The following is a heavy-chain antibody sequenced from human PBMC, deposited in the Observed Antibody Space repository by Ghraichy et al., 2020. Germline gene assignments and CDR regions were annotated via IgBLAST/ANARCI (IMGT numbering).Heavy chain of an antibody. CDR1: GFTFSSYG. Sequence: GGSLRLSCAASGFTFSSYGMHWVRQAPGKGLEWVAVISYDGSNKYYADSVKGRFTISRDNSKNTLYLQMNSLRAEDTAVYYCAKHRVDTATLGYWGQGTLVTVSS. CDR3: AKHRVDTATLGY. CDR2: ISYDGSNK. V-gene: IGHV3-30*18. J-gene: IGHJ4*02. D-gene: IGHD5-18*01.